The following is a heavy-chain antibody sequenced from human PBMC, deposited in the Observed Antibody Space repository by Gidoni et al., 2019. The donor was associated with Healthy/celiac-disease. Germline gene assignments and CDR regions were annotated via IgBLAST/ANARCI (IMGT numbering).Heavy chain of an antibody. CDR2: IKSKTDGGTT. D-gene: IGHD6-13*01. J-gene: IGHJ6*03. CDR1: GFPFSNAW. Sequence: EVQLVESGGGLVKPGGSLSLSCAASGFPFSNAWMSWVRQAPGKGLEWVGRIKSKTDGGTTDYAAPVKGRFTISRDDSKNTLYLQMNSLKTEDTAVYYCTTDRSSWYDYYYYYMDVWGKGTTVTVSS. V-gene: IGHV3-15*01. CDR3: TTDRSSWYDYYYYYMDV.